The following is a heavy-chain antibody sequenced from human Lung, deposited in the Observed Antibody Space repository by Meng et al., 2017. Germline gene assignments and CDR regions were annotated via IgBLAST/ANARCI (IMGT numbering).Heavy chain of an antibody. Sequence: ELELVESGGGLVQPGGSLSRSSAASGFTFSSYSMNRVRQAQGKGLVWVSSISSSPTYADSVKGRFTISRDNAENSLYLQMNSLRVEDTAVYFCARGRVVVSATPSDYWGQGTLVTVSS. J-gene: IGHJ4*02. D-gene: IGHD2-15*01. CDR1: GFTFSSYS. CDR3: ARGRVVVSATPSDY. V-gene: IGHV3-21*01. CDR2: ISSSPT.